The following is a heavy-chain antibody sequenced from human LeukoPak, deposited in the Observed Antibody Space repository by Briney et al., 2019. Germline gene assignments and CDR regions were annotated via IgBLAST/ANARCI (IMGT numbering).Heavy chain of an antibody. Sequence: GGSLRLSCAASGFTFSSKWLNWVRQAPGKGLEWVSYISSSGSTTYYADSVKGRFTISRDNAKNSLYLQMNSLRPEDTAVYYCARKRGGRPVDYWGQGTLVTVSS. D-gene: IGHD3-10*01. CDR1: GFTFSSKW. J-gene: IGHJ4*02. V-gene: IGHV3-48*03. CDR2: ISSSGSTT. CDR3: ARKRGGRPVDY.